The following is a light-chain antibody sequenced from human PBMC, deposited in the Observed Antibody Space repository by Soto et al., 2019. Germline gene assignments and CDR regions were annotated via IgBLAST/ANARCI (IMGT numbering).Light chain of an antibody. Sequence: DIPMTQSPSSLSASVGDRVTITCRASQGISNYLAWYQQKPGKVPKLLIYAASTLQSGVPSRFRGSGSGTDFTLSISSLQPEDVATYYCQRYNSAPRTFGQGTKVEIK. J-gene: IGKJ1*01. CDR3: QRYNSAPRT. CDR2: AAS. V-gene: IGKV1-27*01. CDR1: QGISNY.